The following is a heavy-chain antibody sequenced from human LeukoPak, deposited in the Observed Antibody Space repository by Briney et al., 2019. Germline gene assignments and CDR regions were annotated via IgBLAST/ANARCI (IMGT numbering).Heavy chain of an antibody. J-gene: IGHJ4*02. CDR1: GFTFSSYG. D-gene: IGHD1-26*01. Sequence: PGGSLRLSCAASGFTFSSYGMHWVRQAPGKGLEWVAFIRYDGSNKYYADSEKGRFTISRDNSKNTLYLQMNSLRAEDTAVYYCAKDIVGATPGGYWGQGTLVTVSS. V-gene: IGHV3-30*02. CDR2: IRYDGSNK. CDR3: AKDIVGATPGGY.